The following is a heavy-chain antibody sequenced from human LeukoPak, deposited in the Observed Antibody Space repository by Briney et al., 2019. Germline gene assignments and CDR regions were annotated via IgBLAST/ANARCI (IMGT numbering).Heavy chain of an antibody. CDR3: ARVTRIAAVDY. J-gene: IGHJ4*02. CDR2: IYYSGST. Sequence: SETLSLTCTVSGGSISRSSFYWGWIRQSPRKGLEWIASIYYSGSTYYNPSLKSRVTISVDTSKNQFSLKLSSVTAADTAVYYCARVTRIAAVDYWGQGTLVTVSS. CDR1: GGSISRSSFY. V-gene: IGHV4-39*01. D-gene: IGHD6-13*01.